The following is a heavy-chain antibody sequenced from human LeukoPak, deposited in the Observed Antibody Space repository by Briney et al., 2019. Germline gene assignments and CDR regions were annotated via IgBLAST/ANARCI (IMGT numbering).Heavy chain of an antibody. CDR1: GFTFSSYA. D-gene: IGHD1-14*01. J-gene: IGHJ3*02. V-gene: IGHV3-23*01. CDR3: ATAVSRYTLTWGGFDI. CDR2: IIGSGSST. Sequence: GGSLRLSCAASGFTFSSYAMSWVRQAPGKGLEWVSAIIGSGSSTYYADSVKGRFTISRDNSKNTLFLRMNSLKTEDAGVYYCATAVSRYTLTWGGFDIWGQGTRVTVSS.